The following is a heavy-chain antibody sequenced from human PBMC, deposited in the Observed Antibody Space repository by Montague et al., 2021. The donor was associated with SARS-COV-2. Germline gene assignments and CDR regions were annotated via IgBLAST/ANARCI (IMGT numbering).Heavy chain of an antibody. V-gene: IGHV4-61*02. D-gene: IGHD3-9*01. Sequence: TLSPTCTVSGGSISSGSYYWNWIRQPAGKGLEWIGRIYTSGSTNYXXXLKSRVTISVDTSKNQFSLKLSSVTAADTAVYYCARESLHLTGYYNDYFDYWGQGTLVTVSS. CDR3: ARESLHLTGYYNDYFDY. CDR2: IYTSGST. CDR1: GGSISSGSYY. J-gene: IGHJ4*02.